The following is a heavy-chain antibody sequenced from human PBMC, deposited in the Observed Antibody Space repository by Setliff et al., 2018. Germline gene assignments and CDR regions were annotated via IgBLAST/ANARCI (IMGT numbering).Heavy chain of an antibody. D-gene: IGHD2-2*01. CDR2: ASSTGSYNPGSP. J-gene: IGHJ4*02. CDR3: ARGALEYQLRPFDY. V-gene: IGHV4-59*02. CDR1: GGSVRSHY. Sequence: SETLSLTCTVSGGSVRSHYWSWIRQPPGKGLEWIGFASSTGSYNPGSPNYNPSLKGRVAISVDTSKNQFSLKLSSVTAADTAVYYCARGALEYQLRPFDYWGQGTLVTVSS.